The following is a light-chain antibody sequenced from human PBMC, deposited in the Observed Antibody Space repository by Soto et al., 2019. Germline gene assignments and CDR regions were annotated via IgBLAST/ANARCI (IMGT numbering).Light chain of an antibody. CDR3: QQRTGIPDT. CDR2: AAS. J-gene: IGKJ2*01. CDR1: QTIDTY. Sequence: DIQMTQSPSSLSASVGDRVTITCRASQTIDTYLNWYQQNPGKAPKLLIYAASTLQNGVRSRFSGSAPGTDFPLTSSSLQPEDFATSIGQQRTGIPDTFGQGTKLEIK. V-gene: IGKV1-39*01.